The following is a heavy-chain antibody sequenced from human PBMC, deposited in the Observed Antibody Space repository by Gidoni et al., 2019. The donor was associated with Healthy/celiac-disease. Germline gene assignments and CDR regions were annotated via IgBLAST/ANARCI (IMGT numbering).Heavy chain of an antibody. Sequence: EVPLVASGGGLLQPGRSLRLSCAASGFTFDDYAMHWVRQAPGKGLEGVSGISWNSGSIGYADSVKGRFTISRDNAKNSLYLQMNSLRAEDTALYYCAKDILAAAGLVFDYWGQGTLVTVSS. D-gene: IGHD6-13*01. V-gene: IGHV3-9*01. CDR3: AKDILAAAGLVFDY. J-gene: IGHJ4*02. CDR1: GFTFDDYA. CDR2: ISWNSGSI.